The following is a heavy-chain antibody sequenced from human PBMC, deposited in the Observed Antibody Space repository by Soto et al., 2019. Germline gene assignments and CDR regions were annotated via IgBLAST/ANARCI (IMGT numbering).Heavy chain of an antibody. V-gene: IGHV3-30*04. D-gene: IGHD2-2*01. CDR3: AKGSPYCSSTSCYVSDY. CDR2: ISFDGLDN. J-gene: IGHJ4*02. CDR1: GFTFSAYA. Sequence: GGSLRLSCEASGFTFSAYAMHWVRQAPGRGLGWVAVISFDGLDNFYADSVKGRLTISRDNSKNTLYLQMNSLRAEDTAVYYCAKGSPYCSSTSCYVSDYWGQGTLVTVSS.